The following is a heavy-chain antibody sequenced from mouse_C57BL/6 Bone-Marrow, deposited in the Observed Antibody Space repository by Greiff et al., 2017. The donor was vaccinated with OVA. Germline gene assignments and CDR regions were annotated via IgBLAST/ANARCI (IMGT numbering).Heavy chain of an antibody. V-gene: IGHV3-5*01. CDR3: ARAGYDGVMDY. CDR2: IYYSATI. D-gene: IGHD2-2*01. J-gene: IGHJ4*01. Sequence: VQLKESGPGLVKPSQTVFLTCTVTGISITTGNYRWSWIRQFPGNKLEWIGYIYYSATITYNPSLTRRTTITRDTPKNQFFLEMNSLTAEDTATYYCARAGYDGVMDYWGQGTSVTVSS. CDR1: GISITTGNYR.